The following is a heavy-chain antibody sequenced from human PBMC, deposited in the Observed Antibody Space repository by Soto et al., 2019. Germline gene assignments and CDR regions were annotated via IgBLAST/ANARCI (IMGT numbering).Heavy chain of an antibody. D-gene: IGHD2-15*01. CDR2: ISGSGDST. V-gene: IGHV3-23*01. CDR3: AKRSCYGVDTSTAPRYCFGS. CDR1: GFTFSSYA. J-gene: IGHJ1*01. Sequence: GGSLRLSCAASGFTFSSYAMSWVRQAPGRGLEWVSTISGSGDSTFYADSVKGRFTISRDNSKNTLYLQMNSLRVEDTAVYYCAKRSCYGVDTSTAPRYCFGSWGQGTLVTVSS.